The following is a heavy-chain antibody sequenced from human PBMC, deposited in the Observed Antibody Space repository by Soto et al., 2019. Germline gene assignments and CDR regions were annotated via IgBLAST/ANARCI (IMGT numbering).Heavy chain of an antibody. V-gene: IGHV1-69*06. Sequence: GASVKVSCKASGGTFSSYAISWVRQAPGQGLEWMGGIIPIFGTANYAQKFQGRVTITADKSTSTAYMELSSLRSEDTAVYYCASGDTAMAKPLSYYYGMDVWGQGTTVTVSS. CDR2: IIPIFGTA. CDR3: ASGDTAMAKPLSYYYGMDV. CDR1: GGTFSSYA. D-gene: IGHD5-18*01. J-gene: IGHJ6*02.